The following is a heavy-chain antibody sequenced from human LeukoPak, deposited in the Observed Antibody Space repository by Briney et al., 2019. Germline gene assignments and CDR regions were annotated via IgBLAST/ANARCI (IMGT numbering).Heavy chain of an antibody. Sequence: GGSLRLSCAASGFTFDDYAMHWVRQAPGKGLEWVSGVTWNSGTIVYADSVKGRFTISRDNAKNSLYLQMNSLRAEDTAVYYCARTYYDILTGYYPFDYWGQGTLVTVSS. D-gene: IGHD3-9*01. V-gene: IGHV3-9*01. CDR1: GFTFDDYA. CDR3: ARTYYDILTGYYPFDY. CDR2: VTWNSGTI. J-gene: IGHJ4*02.